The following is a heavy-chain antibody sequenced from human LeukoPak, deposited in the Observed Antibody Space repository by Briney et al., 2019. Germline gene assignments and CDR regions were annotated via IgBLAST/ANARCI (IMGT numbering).Heavy chain of an antibody. CDR3: ARGDGATPPDAFDI. D-gene: IGHD3-10*01. Sequence: PGGSLRLSWAASGFTFSSYSMNWVRQAPGKGLQWVSSISSSSSYIYYADSVKGRFTISRDNAKNSVYLQMNSLRGEDTAVYYCARGDGATPPDAFDIWGKGTMVTVSS. CDR1: GFTFSSYS. CDR2: ISSSSSYI. J-gene: IGHJ3*02. V-gene: IGHV3-21*01.